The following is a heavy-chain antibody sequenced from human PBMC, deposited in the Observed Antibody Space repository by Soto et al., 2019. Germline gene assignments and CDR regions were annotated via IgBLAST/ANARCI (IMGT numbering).Heavy chain of an antibody. V-gene: IGHV3-23*01. CDR1: GFTSSSYA. D-gene: IGHD5-12*01. CDR2: ISGSGGST. J-gene: IGHJ4*02. Sequence: PGGSLRLSCAASGFTSSSYAMSWVRQAPGKGLEWVSAISGSGGSTYYADSVKGRFTISRDNSKNTLYLQMNSLRAEDTAVYYCAKVARPAGYDWEDYFDYWGQGTLVTVSS. CDR3: AKVARPAGYDWEDYFDY.